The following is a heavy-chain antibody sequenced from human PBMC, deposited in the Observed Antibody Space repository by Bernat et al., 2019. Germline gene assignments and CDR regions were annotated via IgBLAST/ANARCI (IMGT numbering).Heavy chain of an antibody. D-gene: IGHD3-10*01. V-gene: IGHV4-59*08. CDR1: GGSISSYY. CDR3: ARHDATMYYYSSGSFRGWFDP. Sequence: QVQLQESGPRLVKPSETLSLTCTVSGGSISSYYWSWIRQPPGKGLEWIGCIYYSGTTDYNPSLKSRVAISVDTSKNQFSLRLSSVTAADTAVYYCARHDATMYYYSSGSFRGWFDPWGQGALVTVSS. J-gene: IGHJ5*02. CDR2: IYYSGTT.